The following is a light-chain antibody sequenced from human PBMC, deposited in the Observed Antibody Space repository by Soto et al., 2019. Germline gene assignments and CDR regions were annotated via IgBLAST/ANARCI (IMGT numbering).Light chain of an antibody. J-gene: IGKJ5*01. Sequence: DIQMTQSPSSVSASVGDRVTITCRASQPISSWLAWYQQKPGTAPKLLISAASTLQSGVPSRFSGRGSGTDCTLTISSLQPEDIATYYCQQAVSLPITFGQGTRLEIK. CDR2: AAS. CDR1: QPISSW. V-gene: IGKV1-12*01. CDR3: QQAVSLPIT.